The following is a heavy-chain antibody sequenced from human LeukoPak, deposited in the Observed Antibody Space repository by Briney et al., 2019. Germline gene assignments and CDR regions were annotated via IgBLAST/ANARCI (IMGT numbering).Heavy chain of an antibody. J-gene: IGHJ6*02. CDR1: GYTFTSYA. CDR3: AEWTMVRGVIRYGMDV. V-gene: IGHV7-4-1*02. Sequence: ASVKVSCKASGYTFTSYAMNWVRQAPGQGLEWMGWINTNTGNPTYAQGFTGRFVFSLDTSVSTAYLQISSLKAEDTAVYYCAEWTMVRGVIRYGMDVWGQGTTVTVSS. D-gene: IGHD3-10*01. CDR2: INTNTGNP.